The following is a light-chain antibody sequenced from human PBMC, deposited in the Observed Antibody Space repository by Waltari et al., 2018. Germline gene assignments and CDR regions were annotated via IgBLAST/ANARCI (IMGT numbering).Light chain of an antibody. CDR2: EVN. Sequence: QSALTQPPSASWSPGQSVTICCTGTSSDSGGYKYYSCYQQHPGKAPRLMIYEVNKQPSGVPDRFSGSKSGNTASLTVSGLQAEDEADYFCSSYAGSTWVVFGGGTKLTVL. J-gene: IGLJ2*01. V-gene: IGLV2-8*01. CDR3: SSYAGSTWVV. CDR1: SSDSGGYKY.